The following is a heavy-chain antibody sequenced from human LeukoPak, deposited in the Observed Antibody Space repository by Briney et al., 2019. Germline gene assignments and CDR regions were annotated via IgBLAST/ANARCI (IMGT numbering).Heavy chain of an antibody. D-gene: IGHD6-6*01. CDR2: IYTSGST. CDR1: GGSISSSSYY. V-gene: IGHV4-61*02. Sequence: SETLSLTCTVSGGSISSSSYYWSWIRQPAGKGLEWIGRIYTSGSTNYNPSLKSRVTMSVDTSKNQFSLKLSSVTAADTAVYYCARDLEVGVPYSSSSGHFDYWGQGTLVTVSS. J-gene: IGHJ4*02. CDR3: ARDLEVGVPYSSSSGHFDY.